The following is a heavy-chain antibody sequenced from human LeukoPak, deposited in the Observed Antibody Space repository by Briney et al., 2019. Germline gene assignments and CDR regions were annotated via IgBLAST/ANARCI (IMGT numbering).Heavy chain of an antibody. D-gene: IGHD3-22*01. CDR1: GGSISSSSYY. V-gene: IGHV4-39*07. Sequence: PSETLSLTCTVSGGSISSSSYYWGWIRQPPGKGLEWIGSIYYSGSTYYNPSLKSRVTISVDTSKNQFSLKLSSVTAADTAVYYCARGFDSSGYYGRDPDFDYWGQGTLVTVSS. CDR2: IYYSGST. J-gene: IGHJ4*02. CDR3: ARGFDSSGYYGRDPDFDY.